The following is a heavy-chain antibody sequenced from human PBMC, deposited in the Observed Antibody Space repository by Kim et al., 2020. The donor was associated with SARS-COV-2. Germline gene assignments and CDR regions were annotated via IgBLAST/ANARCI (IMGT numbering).Heavy chain of an antibody. Sequence: GITYYADSVKGRFAISRDNFKSALYLEMNSLTADDTALYYCARGLKGNYNSWGQGTLVTVSS. D-gene: IGHD1-7*01. J-gene: IGHJ4*02. CDR2: GIT. V-gene: IGHV3-23*01. CDR3: ARGLKGNYNS.